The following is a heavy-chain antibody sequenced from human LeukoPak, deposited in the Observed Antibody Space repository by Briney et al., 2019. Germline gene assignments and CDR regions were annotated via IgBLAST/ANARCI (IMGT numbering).Heavy chain of an antibody. D-gene: IGHD6-13*01. CDR1: GGSISSSSYY. Sequence: PSETLSLTCTVSGGSISSSSYYWGWIRQPPGKGLEWIGSIYYSGSTYYNPSLKSRVTISVDTSKNQFSLKLSSVTAADTAVYYCARDSGAAAGTWGYFDYWGQGTLVTVSS. J-gene: IGHJ4*02. CDR2: IYYSGST. CDR3: ARDSGAAAGTWGYFDY. V-gene: IGHV4-39*07.